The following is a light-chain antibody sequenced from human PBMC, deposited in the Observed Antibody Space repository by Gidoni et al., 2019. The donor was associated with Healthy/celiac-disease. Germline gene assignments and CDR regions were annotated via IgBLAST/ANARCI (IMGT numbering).Light chain of an antibody. J-gene: IGKJ1*01. Sequence: IQITQSPSTLSASVGDRVPITCRASQSISSWLAWYQQKPGKAPKLLIYKASSLESGVPSRFSGSGSGTEFTITISSLQPDDFATYYCQQYNSYSETFGQGTKVEIK. CDR1: QSISSW. CDR2: KAS. V-gene: IGKV1-5*03. CDR3: QQYNSYSET.